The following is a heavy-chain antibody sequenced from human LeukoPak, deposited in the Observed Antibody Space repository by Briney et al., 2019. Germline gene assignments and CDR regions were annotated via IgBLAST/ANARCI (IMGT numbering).Heavy chain of an antibody. J-gene: IGHJ4*02. V-gene: IGHV4-34*01. Sequence: SETLSLTCAVYGGSFSGYYWSWIRQPPGKGLEWIGEINHSGSTNYNPSLKSRVTISVDTSKNQFSLRLSSVTAADTAVYYCARVKYYFDYWGQGTLVTVSS. CDR2: INHSGST. CDR3: ARVKYYFDY. CDR1: GGSFSGYY.